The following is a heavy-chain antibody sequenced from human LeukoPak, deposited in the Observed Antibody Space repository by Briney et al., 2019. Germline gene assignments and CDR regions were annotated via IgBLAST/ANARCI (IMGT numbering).Heavy chain of an antibody. CDR3: ARAKGGGTAGTIDY. Sequence: PGGSLRLSCAASGFTFSSYWMSWVRQAPGKGLEWVAKIKQDGSEKYYVDSVKGRFTVSRDNAKNSLYLQMNSLRAEDTAVYYCARAKGGGTAGTIDYWGQGTLVTVSS. J-gene: IGHJ4*02. V-gene: IGHV3-7*01. D-gene: IGHD1-1*01. CDR2: IKQDGSEK. CDR1: GFTFSSYW.